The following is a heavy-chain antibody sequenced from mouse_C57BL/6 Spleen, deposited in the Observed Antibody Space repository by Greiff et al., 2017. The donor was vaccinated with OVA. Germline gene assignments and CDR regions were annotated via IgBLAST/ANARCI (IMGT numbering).Heavy chain of an antibody. CDR1: GYTFTDYN. CDR2: INPNNGGT. Sequence: VQLKQSGPELVKPGASVKMSCKASGYTFTDYNMHWVKQSHGKSLEWIGYINPNNGGTSYNQKFKGKATLTVNKSSSTAYMELRSLTSEDSAVYYCARSWGNHWYFDVWGTGTTVTVSS. J-gene: IGHJ1*03. CDR3: ARSWGNHWYFDV. V-gene: IGHV1-22*01. D-gene: IGHD2-1*01.